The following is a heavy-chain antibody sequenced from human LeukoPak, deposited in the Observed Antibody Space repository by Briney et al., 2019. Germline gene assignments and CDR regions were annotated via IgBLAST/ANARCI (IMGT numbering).Heavy chain of an antibody. V-gene: IGHV4-38-2*02. CDR3: AKVGYCDAGPCYFDS. CDR2: MFHSGNT. J-gene: IGHJ4*02. CDR1: GYFISSGYY. Sequence: PSETLSLTCTVSGYFISSGYYWGWIRPSPGKGLEGIGTMFHSGNTYYNPSLNSRVTLSVDTSKNQFSLELNSVTAADTAVYYCAKVGYCDAGPCYFDSWGQGTLVTVSS. D-gene: IGHD2-15*01.